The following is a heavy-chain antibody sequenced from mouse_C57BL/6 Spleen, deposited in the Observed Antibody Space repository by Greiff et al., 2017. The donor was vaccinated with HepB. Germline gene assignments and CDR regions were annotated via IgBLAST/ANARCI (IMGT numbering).Heavy chain of an antibody. CDR3: ARGGDSSGHGAMDY. CDR2: ISSGSSTI. J-gene: IGHJ4*01. D-gene: IGHD3-2*02. Sequence: EVQLQESGGGLVKPGGSLKLSCAASGFTFSDYGMHWVRQAPEKGLEWVAYISSGSSTIYYADTVKGRFTISRDNAKNTLFLQMTSLRSEDTAMYYCARGGDSSGHGAMDYWGQGTSVTVSS. V-gene: IGHV5-17*01. CDR1: GFTFSDYG.